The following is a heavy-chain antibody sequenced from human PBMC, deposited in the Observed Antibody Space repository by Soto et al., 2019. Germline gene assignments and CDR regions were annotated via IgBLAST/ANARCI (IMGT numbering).Heavy chain of an antibody. CDR3: ARDGAVVVPAAPVNYYYGMDV. D-gene: IGHD2-2*01. J-gene: IGHJ6*02. V-gene: IGHV1-69*01. CDR2: IIPIFGTA. Sequence: QVQLVQSGAEVKKPGSSVKVSYKASGGTFSSYAISWVRQAPGQGLEWMGGIIPIFGTANYAQKFQGRVTITADESTSTAYMELSSLRSEDTAVYYCARDGAVVVPAAPVNYYYGMDVWGQGTTVTVSS. CDR1: GGTFSSYA.